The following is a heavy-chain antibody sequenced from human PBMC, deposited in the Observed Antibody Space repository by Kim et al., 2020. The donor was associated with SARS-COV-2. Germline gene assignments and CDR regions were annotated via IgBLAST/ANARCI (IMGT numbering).Heavy chain of an antibody. V-gene: IGHV1-69*13. D-gene: IGHD3-9*01. CDR3: ARGSSEILTGTFPYYFDY. CDR2: IIPIFGTA. CDR1: GGTFSSYA. Sequence: SVKVSCKASGGTFSSYAISWVRQAPGQGLEWMGGIIPIFGTANYAQKFQGRVTITADESTSTAYMELSSLRSEDTAVYYCARGSSEILTGTFPYYFDYWGQGTLVTVSS. J-gene: IGHJ4*02.